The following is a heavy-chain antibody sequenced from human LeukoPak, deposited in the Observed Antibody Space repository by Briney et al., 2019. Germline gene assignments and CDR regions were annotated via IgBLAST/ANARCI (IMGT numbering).Heavy chain of an antibody. V-gene: IGHV3-7*01. J-gene: IGHJ5*02. CDR2: IKQDGSEK. CDR3: ARRGRYCSSTSCYGFGP. Sequence: GGSLRLSCAASGFTLSSYWMSWVRQAPGKGLEWVANIKQDGSEKYYVDSVKGRFTISRDNAKNSLYLQMNSLRAEDTAVYYCARRGRYCSSTSCYGFGPWGQGTLVTVSS. D-gene: IGHD2-2*01. CDR1: GFTLSSYW.